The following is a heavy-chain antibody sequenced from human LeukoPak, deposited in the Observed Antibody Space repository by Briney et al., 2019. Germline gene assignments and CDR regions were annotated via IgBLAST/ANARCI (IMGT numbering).Heavy chain of an antibody. J-gene: IGHJ4*02. CDR2: INPKSGGT. D-gene: IGHD4-11*01. CDR1: GYTFTGYY. CDR3: ARDSDLDDYSRYDHFDY. Sequence: ASVKVSCKASGYTFTGYYMLWVRQAPGQGLEWMGWINPKSGGTKYAQKFQGRVTMTRDTSISAAYMEVSRLTSDDTAVYYCARDSDLDDYSRYDHFDYWGQGTLVTVSS. V-gene: IGHV1-2*02.